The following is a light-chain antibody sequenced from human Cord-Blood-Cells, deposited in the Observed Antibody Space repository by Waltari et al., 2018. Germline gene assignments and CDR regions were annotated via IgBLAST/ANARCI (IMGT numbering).Light chain of an antibody. CDR1: QSVSSY. Sequence: EMVLPQSLATLSLSPGERTTPPCRASQSVSSYLAWYQQKPGQAPRLLIYDASNRATGIPARFSGSGSGTDFTLTISSLEPEDFAVYYCQQRSNWLTFGGGTKVEIK. J-gene: IGKJ4*01. CDR2: DAS. CDR3: QQRSNWLT. V-gene: IGKV3-11*01.